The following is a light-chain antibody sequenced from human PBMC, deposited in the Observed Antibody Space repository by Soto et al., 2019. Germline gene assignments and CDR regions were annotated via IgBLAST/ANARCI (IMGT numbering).Light chain of an antibody. V-gene: IGKV3D-15*01. Sequence: EIVLTQSPGTLSLSPGERAALSCRSIQSVSNNFLAWYQQKPGQAPRLLIQGASSRATGIPDRFSGSGSGTEFTLTISSLQSEDFAVYYCQQYNNWPPITFGQGTRLEIK. CDR2: GAS. CDR1: QSVSNN. CDR3: QQYNNWPPIT. J-gene: IGKJ5*01.